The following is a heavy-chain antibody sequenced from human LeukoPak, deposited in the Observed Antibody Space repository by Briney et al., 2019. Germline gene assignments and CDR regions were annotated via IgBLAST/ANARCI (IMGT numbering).Heavy chain of an antibody. CDR2: ISGSGGST. V-gene: IGHV3-23*01. CDR1: GFTFNDYA. J-gene: IGHJ4*02. D-gene: IGHD3-10*01. Sequence: GGSLRLSCAPSGFTFNDYAMHWVRQAPRKGLEWVSAISGSGGSTYYADSVKGRFTISRDNSKNTLYLQMNSLRAEDTAVYYCAKDRGYYGSGSYIFDYWGQGTLVTVSS. CDR3: AKDRGYYGSGSYIFDY.